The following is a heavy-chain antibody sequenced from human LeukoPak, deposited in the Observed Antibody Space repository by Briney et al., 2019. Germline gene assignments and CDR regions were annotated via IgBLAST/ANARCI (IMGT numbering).Heavy chain of an antibody. CDR2: IYYSGST. Sequence: RTSETLSLTCTVSGGSISSSSYYWGWIRQPPGKGLEWIGSIYYSGSTYYKPSLKSRVTISVDTSKTQFSLKLSSVTAADTAVYYCARGGQSRIAVADGGFDYWGQGTLVTVSS. CDR3: ARGGQSRIAVADGGFDY. J-gene: IGHJ4*02. V-gene: IGHV4-39*07. D-gene: IGHD6-19*01. CDR1: GGSISSSSYY.